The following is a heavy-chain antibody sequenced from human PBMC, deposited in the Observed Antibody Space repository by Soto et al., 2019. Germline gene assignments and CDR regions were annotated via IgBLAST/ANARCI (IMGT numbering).Heavy chain of an antibody. D-gene: IGHD3-22*01. V-gene: IGHV1-69*06. CDR3: ARPQGDDSSGYYEDYYYRMDV. J-gene: IGHJ6*02. Sequence: SVKVSCKASGGTFSSYAISWVRQAPGQGLEWMGGIIPIFGTANYAQKFQGRVTITADKSTSTAYMELSSLRSEDTAVYYCARPQGDDSSGYYEDYYYRMDVWGQGTTVTVSS. CDR1: GGTFSSYA. CDR2: IIPIFGTA.